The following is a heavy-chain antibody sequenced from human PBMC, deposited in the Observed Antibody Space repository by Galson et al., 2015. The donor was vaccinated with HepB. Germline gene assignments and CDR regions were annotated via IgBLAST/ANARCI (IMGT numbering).Heavy chain of an antibody. J-gene: IGHJ6*02. CDR1: GFTFSSYS. CDR2: ISSSSSYI. D-gene: IGHD6-13*01. CDR3: ARDVDSSSWYIDYYYYGMDV. V-gene: IGHV3-21*01. Sequence: LRLSCAASGFTFSSYSMNWVRQAPGKGLEWVSSISSSSSYIYYADSVKGRFTISRDNAKNSLYLQMNSLRAEDTAVYYCARDVDSSSWYIDYYYYGMDVWGQGTTVTVSS.